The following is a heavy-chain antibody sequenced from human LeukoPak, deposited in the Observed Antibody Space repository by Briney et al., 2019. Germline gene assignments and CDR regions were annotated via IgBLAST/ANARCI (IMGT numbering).Heavy chain of an antibody. J-gene: IGHJ5*01. D-gene: IGHD6-13*01. CDR3: AKKYSSSWYDC. Sequence: SGGSLRLSCAASGFTFSSYAMSWVRQAPGKGLEWVSTISGNGGSTYYADSVTGRFTISRDNSKNTLYLQMNSLRAEDTAIYSCAKKYSSSWYDCWGQGTLVTVSS. V-gene: IGHV3-23*01. CDR1: GFTFSSYA. CDR2: ISGNGGST.